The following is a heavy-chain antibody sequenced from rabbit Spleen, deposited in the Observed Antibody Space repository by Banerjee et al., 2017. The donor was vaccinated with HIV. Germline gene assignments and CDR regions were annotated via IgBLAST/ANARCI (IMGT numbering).Heavy chain of an antibody. V-gene: IGHV1S45*01. D-gene: IGHD8-1*01. CDR2: VDVGSSGFT. J-gene: IGHJ6*01. CDR3: ARDAASSFSSYGMDL. Sequence: QEQLEESGGDLVKPGASLTLTCTASGFSFSSSDYMCWVRQAPGKGLEWIGCVDVGSSGFTYFATWAKGRFTISKTSSTTVTLQMTSLTAADTATYFCARDAASSFSSYGMDLWGQGTLVTVS. CDR1: GFSFSSSDY.